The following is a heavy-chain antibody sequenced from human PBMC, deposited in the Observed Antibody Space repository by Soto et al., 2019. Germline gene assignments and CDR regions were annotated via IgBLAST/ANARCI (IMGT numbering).Heavy chain of an antibody. CDR3: ARSGTIMATNFDS. J-gene: IGHJ4*02. D-gene: IGHD5-12*01. V-gene: IGHV4-61*01. Sequence: QVHLQESGPGLVKTSETLSLTCSVSGGSVSNENYYWSWIRQPPGKGLEWIGLVYYSGSTNNNPSLKSRLXXSXDXCKNQFSLKLSSVTAADTAVYYCARSGTIMATNFDSWGQGTLVTVSS. CDR1: GGSVSNENYY. CDR2: VYYSGST.